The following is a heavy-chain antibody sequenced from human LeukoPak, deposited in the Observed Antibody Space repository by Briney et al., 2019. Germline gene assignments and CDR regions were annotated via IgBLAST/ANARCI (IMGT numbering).Heavy chain of an antibody. D-gene: IGHD3-10*01. CDR2: IFYSGST. V-gene: IGHV4-39*07. CDR1: GGSISNYY. Sequence: SETLSLTCTVSGGSISNYYWGWIRQPPGKGLEWIGNIFYSGSTYYGPSLKSRVTISLDTSRNQFSLKLNSVTAADTAVYYCAKSNGYGLVDIWGQGTMVTVSS. J-gene: IGHJ3*02. CDR3: AKSNGYGLVDI.